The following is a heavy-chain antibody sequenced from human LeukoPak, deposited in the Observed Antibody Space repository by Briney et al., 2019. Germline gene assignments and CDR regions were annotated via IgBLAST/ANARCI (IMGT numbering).Heavy chain of an antibody. D-gene: IGHD3-3*01. Sequence: PGGSLRLSCAVSGFSISSYWMSWVRQAPGKGLEWVGNIKEDGSDKYYVDSVKGRFTISRDNAKNSLYLQVNSLRAEDTAVYYCARDFAYWGQGTLVTVSS. CDR2: IKEDGSDK. CDR1: GFSISSYW. CDR3: ARDFAY. J-gene: IGHJ4*02. V-gene: IGHV3-7*05.